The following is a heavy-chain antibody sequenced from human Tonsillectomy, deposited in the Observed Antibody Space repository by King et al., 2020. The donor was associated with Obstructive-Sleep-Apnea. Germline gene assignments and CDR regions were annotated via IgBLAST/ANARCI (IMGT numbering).Heavy chain of an antibody. J-gene: IGHJ4*02. Sequence: VQLVESGGGLVQPGGSLRLSCTASGFTFSSYALNWVRQAPGKGLEWVSTISGSGGSTFYADSLKGRFTLSRDNSKKTLYLQMNSLRAEDTAVYYCAKDRTLAAAGLDYWGQGTLVTVSS. CDR1: GFTFSSYA. CDR3: AKDRTLAAAGLDY. V-gene: IGHV3-23*04. D-gene: IGHD6-13*01. CDR2: ISGSGGST.